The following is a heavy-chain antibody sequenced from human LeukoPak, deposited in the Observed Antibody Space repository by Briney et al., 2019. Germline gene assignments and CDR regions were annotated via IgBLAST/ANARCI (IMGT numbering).Heavy chain of an antibody. CDR3: ARDRDNSGSYSGDAFDI. V-gene: IGHV3-20*04. D-gene: IGHD1-26*01. CDR2: INWNGGST. Sequence: GSLRLSCAASGFTFSSYSINWVRQAPGKGLEWVSGINWNGGSTGYADSVKGRFTISRDNAKNSLYLQMNSLRAEDTALYYCARDRDNSGSYSGDAFDIWGQGTMVTVSS. CDR1: GFTFSSYS. J-gene: IGHJ3*02.